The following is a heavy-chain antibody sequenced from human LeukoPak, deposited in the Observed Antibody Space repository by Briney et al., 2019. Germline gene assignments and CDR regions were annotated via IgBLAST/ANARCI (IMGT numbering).Heavy chain of an antibody. D-gene: IGHD3-16*02. CDR3: AKAFNMITFGGVIVPYYYYMDV. V-gene: IGHV3-30*02. Sequence: GGSLRLSCAASGFTFNSYGMHWVRQAPGKGLEWVAFIRYDGSKKYYADSVTGRFTISRDNSKNTLYLQMNSLRAEDTAVYYCAKAFNMITFGGVIVPYYYYMDVWGKGTTVTVSS. CDR2: IRYDGSKK. J-gene: IGHJ6*03. CDR1: GFTFNSYG.